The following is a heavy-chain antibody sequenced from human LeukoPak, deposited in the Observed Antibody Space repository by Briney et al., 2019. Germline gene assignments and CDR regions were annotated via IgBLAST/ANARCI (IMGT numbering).Heavy chain of an antibody. V-gene: IGHV3-74*01. J-gene: IGHJ4*02. CDR3: ARRGPAAATPN. CDR1: GFTFSSYW. Sequence: GGSLRLSCAASGFTFSSYWMHWVRQAPGKGLVWVSRINSDGSSTSYADSVKGRFTISRDNAKNTLYLQMNSLRAEDTAVYYCARRGPAAATPNWGQGTLVTVSS. CDR2: INSDGSST. D-gene: IGHD2-2*01.